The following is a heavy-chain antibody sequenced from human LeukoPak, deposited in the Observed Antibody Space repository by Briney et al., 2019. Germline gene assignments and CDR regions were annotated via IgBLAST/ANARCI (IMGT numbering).Heavy chain of an antibody. CDR3: AKGYSSEFDY. CDR2: IRYDGSNR. J-gene: IGHJ4*02. CDR1: GFSFSGYG. D-gene: IGHD6-19*01. V-gene: IGHV3-30*02. Sequence: GGSLRLSCAASGFSFSGYGMHWVRQAPGKGLEWVAFIRYDGSNRHYADSVKGRFTISRDNSDNILYLQMNSLRAEDTAMYYCAKGYSSEFDYWGQGTLVTVSS.